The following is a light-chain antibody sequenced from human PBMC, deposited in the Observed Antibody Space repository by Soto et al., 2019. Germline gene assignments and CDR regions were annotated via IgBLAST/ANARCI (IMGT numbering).Light chain of an antibody. J-gene: IGLJ2*01. CDR1: SSDVGGYNY. CDR3: SSYTSSSTLGYVV. Sequence: QSALTQPASVSGSPGQPITISCTGTSSDVGGYNYVSWYQQHPGKAPKLMIYDVSNRPSGVSNRFSGSKSGNTASLTISGLQAEDEADYYCSSYTSSSTLGYVVFGGGTKLTVL. V-gene: IGLV2-14*01. CDR2: DVS.